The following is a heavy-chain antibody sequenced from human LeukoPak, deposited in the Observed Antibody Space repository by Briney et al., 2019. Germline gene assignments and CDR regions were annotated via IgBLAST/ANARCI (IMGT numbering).Heavy chain of an antibody. CDR2: ISGSGSYI. CDR3: ASEPLGYCSGGSCYRTDY. D-gene: IGHD2-15*01. CDR1: GFTLSSYS. Sequence: GGSLRLSCAASGFTLSSYSMNWVRQAPGKGLEWVSSISGSGSYIYYADSVKGRFTISRDNAKNSLYLQMNSLRAEDTAVYYCASEPLGYCSGGSCYRTDYWGQGTLVTVSS. J-gene: IGHJ4*02. V-gene: IGHV3-21*01.